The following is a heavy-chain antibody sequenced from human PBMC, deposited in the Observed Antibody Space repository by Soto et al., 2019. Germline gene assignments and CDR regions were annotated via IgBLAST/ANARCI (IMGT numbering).Heavy chain of an antibody. J-gene: IGHJ4*02. V-gene: IGHV3-30-3*01. Sequence: XGSLRLSCAASGFTFSSYAMHWVRQAPGKGLEWVAVISYDGSNKYYADSVKGRFTISRDNSKNTLYLQMNSLRAEDTAVYYCARDRGGHCYRRPCPPIYLGQGTLVNVSS. CDR3: ARDRGGHCYRRPCPPIY. CDR2: ISYDGSNK. CDR1: GFTFSSYA. D-gene: IGHD2-21*02.